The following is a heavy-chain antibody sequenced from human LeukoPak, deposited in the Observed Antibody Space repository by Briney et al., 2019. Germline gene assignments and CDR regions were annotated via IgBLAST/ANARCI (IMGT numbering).Heavy chain of an antibody. J-gene: IGHJ4*02. Sequence: GASVKVSCKASGYTFTGYYMHWVRQAPGQGLEWMGWINPNSGGTNYAQKFQGRVTMTRDTSISTAYMELSRLRSDDTAVYYCARGKSQWLVPTHSFDYWGQGTLVTVSS. V-gene: IGHV1-2*02. CDR2: INPNSGGT. CDR1: GYTFTGYY. D-gene: IGHD6-19*01. CDR3: ARGKSQWLVPTHSFDY.